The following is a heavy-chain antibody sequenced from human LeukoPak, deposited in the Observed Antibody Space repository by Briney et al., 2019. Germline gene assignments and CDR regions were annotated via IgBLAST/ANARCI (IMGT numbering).Heavy chain of an antibody. D-gene: IGHD4-23*01. V-gene: IGHV3-7*01. CDR1: GFTFSSAW. J-gene: IGHJ4*02. CDR3: SFFDPRLVGVNENC. Sequence: GGSLRLSCVASGFTFSSAWMHWVRQAPGKGLEWVANIRQDGSEKYYVDSVKGRFTISRDNAMNSLYLQMNSLRAEDTAVYYCSFFDPRLVGVNENCWGQGTLVTVSS. CDR2: IRQDGSEK.